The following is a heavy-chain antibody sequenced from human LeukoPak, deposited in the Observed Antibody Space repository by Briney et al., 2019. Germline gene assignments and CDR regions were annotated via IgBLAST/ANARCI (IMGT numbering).Heavy chain of an antibody. D-gene: IGHD3-10*01. V-gene: IGHV3-30*03. CDR1: GFTFSSYG. Sequence: GGSLRLSCAASGFTFSSYGMHWVRQAPGKGLEWVAVISYDGSNKYYADSVKGRFTISRDNSKNTLYLQMNSLRAEDTAVYYCARGGGSGSYYNAEFDYWGQGTLVTVSS. CDR3: ARGGGSGSYYNAEFDY. J-gene: IGHJ4*02. CDR2: ISYDGSNK.